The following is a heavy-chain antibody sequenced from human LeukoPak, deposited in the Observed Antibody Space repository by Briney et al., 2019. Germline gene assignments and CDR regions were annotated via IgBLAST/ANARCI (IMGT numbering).Heavy chain of an antibody. CDR2: INPNSGGT. V-gene: IGHV1-2*02. J-gene: IGHJ4*02. CDR3: ARGYGGYSGDFDY. Sequence: ASVKVSCKASGYTFTGYYMHWVRQAPGQGLEWMGWINPNSGGTNYAQRFQGRVTMTRDTSISTAYMELSRLRSDDTAVYYCARGYGGYSGDFDYWGQGTLVTVSS. CDR1: GYTFTGYY. D-gene: IGHD4-23*01.